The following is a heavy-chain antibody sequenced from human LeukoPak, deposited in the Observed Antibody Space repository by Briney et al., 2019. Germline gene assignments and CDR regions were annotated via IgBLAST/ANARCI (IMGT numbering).Heavy chain of an antibody. CDR2: IYYSGST. D-gene: IGHD1-7*01. J-gene: IGHJ3*01. V-gene: IGHV4-59*08. Sequence: SETLSLSCTVSGGSIIGYYWSWIRQPPGKGLEWIGYIYYSGSTNYNPSLKSRVTISVDTSKNQFSLKLSSVTAADTAVYYCASNLDAYNGNYVGALDLGGQGTMVTVSS. CDR3: ASNLDAYNGNYVGALDL. CDR1: GGSIIGYY.